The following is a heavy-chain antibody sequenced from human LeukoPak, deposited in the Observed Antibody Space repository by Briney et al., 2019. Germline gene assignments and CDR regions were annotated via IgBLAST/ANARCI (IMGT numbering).Heavy chain of an antibody. V-gene: IGHV4-39*01. Sequence: SETLSLTCTVYGGSISSSNYYWAWIRQPPGKGLEWMGGISYSGSTHYNPSLKSRVTIYVDTSKNQFSLKLSSVTAADTAVYYCARITLVRGVITENFDYWGQGTLVTVSS. CDR2: ISYSGST. J-gene: IGHJ4*02. CDR1: GGSISSSNYY. D-gene: IGHD3-10*01. CDR3: ARITLVRGVITENFDY.